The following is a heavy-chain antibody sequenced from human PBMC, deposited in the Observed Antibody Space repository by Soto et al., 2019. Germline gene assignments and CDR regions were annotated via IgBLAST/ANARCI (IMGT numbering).Heavy chain of an antibody. J-gene: IGHJ4*02. CDR1: GVTFSSYA. CDR3: ARATMGYYYDSSGYFDY. D-gene: IGHD3-22*01. CDR2: IIPIFGTA. Sequence: GASLKVSCKAYGVTFSSYAISWVRQSPVQGFEWMGGIIPIFGTANYAQKFQGRVTITADESTSTAYMELSSLRSEDTAVYYCARATMGYYYDSSGYFDYWGQGTLVTVSS. V-gene: IGHV1-69*13.